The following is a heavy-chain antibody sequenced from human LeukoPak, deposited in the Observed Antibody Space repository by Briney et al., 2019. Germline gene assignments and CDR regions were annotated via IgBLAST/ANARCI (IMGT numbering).Heavy chain of an antibody. Sequence: SETLSLTCTVSGGSISSYYWSWLRQPPGKGLEWIGYIYYSGSTNYNPSLKSRVTISVDTSKNQFSLKLSSVTAADTAVYYCASATKNGAFDIWGQGTMVTVSS. V-gene: IGHV4-59*01. CDR3: ASATKNGAFDI. CDR2: IYYSGST. D-gene: IGHD1-14*01. CDR1: GGSISSYY. J-gene: IGHJ3*02.